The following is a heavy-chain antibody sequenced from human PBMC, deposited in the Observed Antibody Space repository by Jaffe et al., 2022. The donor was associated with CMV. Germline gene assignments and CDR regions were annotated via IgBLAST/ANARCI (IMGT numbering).Heavy chain of an antibody. CDR3: ARGPTYDSSGYQTYANAFDI. CDR2: INHSGST. V-gene: IGHV4-34*01. J-gene: IGHJ3*02. CDR1: GGSFSGYY. D-gene: IGHD3-22*01. Sequence: QVQLQQWGAGLLKPSETLSLTCAVYGGSFSGYYWSWIRQPPGKGLEWIGEINHSGSTNYNPSLKSRVTISVDTSKNQFSLKLSSVTAADTAVYYCARGPTYDSSGYQTYANAFDIWGQGTMVTVSS.